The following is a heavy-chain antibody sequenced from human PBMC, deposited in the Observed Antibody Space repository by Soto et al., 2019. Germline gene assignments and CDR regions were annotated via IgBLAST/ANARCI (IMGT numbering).Heavy chain of an antibody. CDR3: AKDMFRIFYYDSSGPHAFDI. CDR1: GFIFSSYG. J-gene: IGHJ3*02. D-gene: IGHD3-22*01. CDR2: ISYDGSNK. V-gene: IGHV3-30*18. Sequence: PGGSLRLSCAASGFIFSSYGMHWVRQAPGKGLEWVAVISYDGSNKYYADSVKGRFTISRDNSKNTLYLQMNSLRAEDTAVYYCAKDMFRIFYYDSSGPHAFDIWGQGTMVTVS.